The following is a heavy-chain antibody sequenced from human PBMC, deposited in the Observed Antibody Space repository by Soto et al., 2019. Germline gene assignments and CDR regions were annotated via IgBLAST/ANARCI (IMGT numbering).Heavy chain of an antibody. CDR2: ISGSGIST. D-gene: IGHD4-4*01. CDR3: VKPPVITASYYYYDMDV. Sequence: EAQLLESGGGLVQPGGSLRLYCAASGFTFSTYPMSWVRQAPGKGLEWVSGISGSGISTYYTDSVKGRFTISGDNSKNTVLLQMNSLRDEDTAVYYCVKPPVITASYYYYDMDVWGQGTTVTVSS. CDR1: GFTFSTYP. J-gene: IGHJ6*02. V-gene: IGHV3-23*01.